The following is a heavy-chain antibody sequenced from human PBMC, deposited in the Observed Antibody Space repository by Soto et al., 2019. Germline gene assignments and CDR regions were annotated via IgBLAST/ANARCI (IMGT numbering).Heavy chain of an antibody. D-gene: IGHD2-15*01. Sequence: EVQLLESGGGLVQPGRSLRLSCAASGFTLSTYAMSWVRQAPGKGLEWVSTISGSGATTNYADSVKGRFTISRDNSKNTLYLQMSILRAEDTAVYYCAKDGYCSGGSCYGIDYWGQGTLVTVSS. CDR2: ISGSGATT. J-gene: IGHJ4*02. V-gene: IGHV3-23*01. CDR3: AKDGYCSGGSCYGIDY. CDR1: GFTLSTYA.